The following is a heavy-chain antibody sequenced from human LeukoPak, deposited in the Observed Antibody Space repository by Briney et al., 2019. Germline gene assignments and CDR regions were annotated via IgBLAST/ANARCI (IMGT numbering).Heavy chain of an antibody. CDR2: IYPSGNT. CDR3: ARDGVVTMELDF. CDR1: GESISSSRHY. Sequence: SETLSLTCSVSGESISSSRHYWSWIRQPAGKGLEWIGRIYPSGNTNYNPSLKSRATISLDTSNNQFSLNLKSVTAADTAMYYCARDGVVTMELDFWGQGTLVTVSS. V-gene: IGHV4-61*02. J-gene: IGHJ4*02. D-gene: IGHD3-10*01.